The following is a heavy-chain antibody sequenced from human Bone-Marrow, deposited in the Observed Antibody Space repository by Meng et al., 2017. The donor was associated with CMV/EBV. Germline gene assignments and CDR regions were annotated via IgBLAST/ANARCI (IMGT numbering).Heavy chain of an antibody. CDR3: ASLKYGGDYYYYYGMDV. D-gene: IGHD2-2*01. J-gene: IGHJ6*02. CDR2: IYYSGST. CDR1: GGSISSNSYY. V-gene: IGHV4-39*07. Sequence: SETLSLTCTVSGGSISSNSYYWGWIRQPPGKGLEWIGSIYYSGSTYYNPSLKSRVTISVDTSKNQFSLKLSSVTAADTAVYYCASLKYGGDYYYYYGMDVWGQGTTVTVSS.